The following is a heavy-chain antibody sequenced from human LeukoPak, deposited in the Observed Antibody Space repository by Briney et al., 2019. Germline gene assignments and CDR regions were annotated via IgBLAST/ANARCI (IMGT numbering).Heavy chain of an antibody. D-gene: IGHD3/OR15-3a*01. CDR3: AREVRTGRYYYYYGMDV. J-gene: IGHJ6*02. CDR1: GFTLSSNY. V-gene: IGHV3-66*01. CDR2: IYSGGST. Sequence: GGSLRLSRAASGFTLSSNYMSWVRQAPGKGLEWVSVIYSGGSTYYADSVKGRFTISRDNSKNTLYVQMNSLRAEDTAVYYCAREVRTGRYYYYYGMDVWGQGTTVTVSS.